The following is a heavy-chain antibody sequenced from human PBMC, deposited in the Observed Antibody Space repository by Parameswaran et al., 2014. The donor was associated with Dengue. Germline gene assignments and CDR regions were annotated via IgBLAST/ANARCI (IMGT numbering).Heavy chain of an antibody. CDR2: INAGNGNT. V-gene: IGHV1-3*01. D-gene: IGHD3-9*01. CDR3: ARDTLPLYDILTGHNWYFDL. J-gene: IGHJ2*01. Sequence: WVRQAPGQRLEWMGWINAGNGNTKYSQKFQGRVTITRDTSASTAYMELSSLRSEDTAVYYCARDTLPLYDILTGHNWYFDLWGRGTLVTVSS.